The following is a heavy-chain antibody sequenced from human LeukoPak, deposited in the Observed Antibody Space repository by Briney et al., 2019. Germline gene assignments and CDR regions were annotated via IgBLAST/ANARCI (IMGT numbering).Heavy chain of an antibody. CDR3: ARAVGDYGDYPVNY. D-gene: IGHD4-17*01. J-gene: IGHJ4*02. CDR1: GYTFTSYG. CDR2: ISAYNGNT. Sequence: ASVKVSCKASGYTFTSYGISWVRQAPGQGLEWMGWISAYNGNTSCAQKLQGRVTMTTDTSTSTAYMELRSLRSDDTAVYYCARAVGDYGDYPVNYWGQGTLVTVSS. V-gene: IGHV1-18*01.